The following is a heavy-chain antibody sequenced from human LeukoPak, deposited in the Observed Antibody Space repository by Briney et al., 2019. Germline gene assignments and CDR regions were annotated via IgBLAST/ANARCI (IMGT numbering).Heavy chain of an antibody. CDR1: GFTFSSYA. CDR2: ISYDGSNK. Sequence: GGSLRLSCAASGFTFSSYAMHWVRLAPGKGLEWVAVISYDGSNKYYADSVKGRFTISRDNSKNTLYLQMNSLRAEDTAVYYCARGGGSGGSYFDYWGQGTLVTVSS. J-gene: IGHJ4*02. CDR3: ARGGGSGGSYFDY. V-gene: IGHV3-30-3*01. D-gene: IGHD1-26*01.